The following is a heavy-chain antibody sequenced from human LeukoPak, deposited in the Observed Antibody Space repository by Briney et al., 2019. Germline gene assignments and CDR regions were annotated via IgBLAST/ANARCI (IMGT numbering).Heavy chain of an antibody. Sequence: GGSLRLSCAASGFTFSSYAMSWVRQAPGKGLEWVSAISGSGGSTYYADSVKGRFTISRDNSKNTLYLQMNSLRAEDSAVYYCAKDIFGQIDAFDIWGQGTMLTVSS. V-gene: IGHV3-23*01. CDR3: AKDIFGQIDAFDI. CDR2: ISGSGGST. J-gene: IGHJ3*02. CDR1: GFTFSSYA. D-gene: IGHD3-3*01.